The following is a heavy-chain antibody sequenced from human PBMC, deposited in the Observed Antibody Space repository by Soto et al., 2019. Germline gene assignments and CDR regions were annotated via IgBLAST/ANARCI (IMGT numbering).Heavy chain of an antibody. V-gene: IGHV1-8*01. CDR3: ATLWSGYRYFYYGMDV. J-gene: IGHJ6*02. D-gene: IGHD3-3*01. CDR1: GYTFTSYD. Sequence: ASVKVSCKASGYTFTSYDINWVRQATGQGLEWMGWMNPNSGNTGYAQKFQGRVTMTRNTSISTAYMELSSLRSEDTAVYYWATLWSGYRYFYYGMDVWGQGTTVTVSS. CDR2: MNPNSGNT.